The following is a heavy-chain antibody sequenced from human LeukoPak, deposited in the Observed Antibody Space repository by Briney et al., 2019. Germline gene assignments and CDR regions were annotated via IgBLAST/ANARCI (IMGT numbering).Heavy chain of an antibody. D-gene: IGHD1-1*01. J-gene: IGHJ4*02. CDR1: GFTFSSYS. CDR3: ATDEAATGRLDY. V-gene: IGHV3-21*01. Sequence: PGGSLRLSCAASGFTFSSYSINWVRQAPGKGLEWVSSISSSSSYIYYADSVKGRFTISRDNAENTLYLQINSLRAEDTAVYYCATDEAATGRLDYWGQGTLVTDSS. CDR2: ISSSSSYI.